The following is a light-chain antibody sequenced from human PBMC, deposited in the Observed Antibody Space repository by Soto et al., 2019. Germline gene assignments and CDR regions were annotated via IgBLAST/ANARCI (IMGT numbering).Light chain of an antibody. CDR3: HQRQSWPRT. Sequence: VLRQSQPTLSSFPGNKVTHSRRASQYINTRLAWYQHRPGQAPRLLIYQTSIRAAGIPARFSASGSGTDYTLTISDVQPEDLALYYCHQRQSWPRTFGQGTKVDIK. V-gene: IGKV3-11*01. CDR1: QYINTR. CDR2: QTS. J-gene: IGKJ1*01.